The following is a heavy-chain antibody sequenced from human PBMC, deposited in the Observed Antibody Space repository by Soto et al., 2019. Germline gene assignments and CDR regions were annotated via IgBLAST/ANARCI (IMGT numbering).Heavy chain of an antibody. CDR1: GFTFSSCW. D-gene: IGHD6-19*01. J-gene: IGHJ4*02. CDR3: ASLYSSAWARDY. V-gene: IGHV3-74*01. CDR2: ISSDGSST. Sequence: LRLSYAASGFTFSSCWMHWVRQAPGKGLVWVSRISSDGSSTNYADSVKGRFTISRDNAKNTLYLQMYNLRAEDTAVYYCASLYSSAWARDYWGQGTLVTVSS.